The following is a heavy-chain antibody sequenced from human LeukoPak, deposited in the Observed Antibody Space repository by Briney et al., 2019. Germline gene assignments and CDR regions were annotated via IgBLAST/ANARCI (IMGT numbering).Heavy chain of an antibody. CDR1: GFTFSSYG. CDR2: ISYDGSNK. CDR3: AKDSSIVPAAISAFDI. D-gene: IGHD2-2*02. J-gene: IGHJ3*02. Sequence: GGSRRLSCAASGFTFSSYGMHWVRQAPGKGREWEAVISYDGSNKYYADSVKGRFTISRDNSKNTLYLQMNSLRAEDTAVYYCAKDSSIVPAAISAFDIWGQGTMVTVSS. V-gene: IGHV3-30*18.